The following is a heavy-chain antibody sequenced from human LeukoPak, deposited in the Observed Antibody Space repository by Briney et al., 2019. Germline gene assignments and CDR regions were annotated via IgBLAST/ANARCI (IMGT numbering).Heavy chain of an antibody. D-gene: IGHD2-8*01. Sequence: GGSLRLSCAASGFTFSDYYMSWIRQAPGKGLEWVSYISSSGSTIYYADSVKGRFTISRDNAKNTLYLQMNSLRVEDTAVYYCAKGWGGVNRNYFDFWGQGTLVTVSS. CDR3: AKGWGGVNRNYFDF. CDR1: GFTFSDYY. J-gene: IGHJ4*02. V-gene: IGHV3-11*01. CDR2: ISSSGSTI.